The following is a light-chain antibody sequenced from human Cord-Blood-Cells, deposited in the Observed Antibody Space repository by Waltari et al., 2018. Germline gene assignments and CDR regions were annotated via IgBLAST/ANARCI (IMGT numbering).Light chain of an antibody. CDR3: QKYNSAPQT. V-gene: IGKV1-27*01. CDR2: AAS. CDR1: QGMSNY. Sequence: DIQMTQSPSSLSASVGDRVTITCRASQGMSNYLAWYQQEPGKVPKLLIYAASTLQSGVPSRFSGSRSGTDFTLTISSLQPEDVATYYCQKYNSAPQTFGGGTKVEIK. J-gene: IGKJ4*01.